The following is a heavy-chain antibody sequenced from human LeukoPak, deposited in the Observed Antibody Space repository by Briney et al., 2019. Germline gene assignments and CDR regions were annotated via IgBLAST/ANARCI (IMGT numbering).Heavy chain of an antibody. CDR2: IYYSGST. Sequence: SETLSLTCSVSGGSISSGGYYWSWIRQHPGKGLEWIGYIYYSGSTYYNPSPKSRVTISVDTSKNQFSLKLSSVTAADTAVYYCARDGRGSSFPYYYYYGMDVWGKGTTVTVSS. CDR1: GGSISSGGYY. D-gene: IGHD2-15*01. CDR3: ARDGRGSSFPYYYYYGMDV. J-gene: IGHJ6*04. V-gene: IGHV4-31*03.